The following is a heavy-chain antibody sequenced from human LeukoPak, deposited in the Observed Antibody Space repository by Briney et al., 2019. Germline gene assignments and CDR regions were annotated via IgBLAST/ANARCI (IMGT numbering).Heavy chain of an antibody. D-gene: IGHD1-1*01. CDR3: ARGGKGLQLIGSFYDY. CDR1: GYIFTDYY. J-gene: IGHJ4*02. Sequence: ASVKVSCKASGYIFTDYYIHWVRQAPGQGLEWMGWMNPNGGIDYAQKFHGRVTLTGDTSITTAYMELSNLRSDDTAVYFCARGGKGLQLIGSFYDYWGQGTLVTVSS. CDR2: MNPNGGI. V-gene: IGHV1-2*02.